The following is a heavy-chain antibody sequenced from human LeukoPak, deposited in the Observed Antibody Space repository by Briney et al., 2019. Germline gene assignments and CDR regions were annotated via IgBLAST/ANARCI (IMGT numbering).Heavy chain of an antibody. V-gene: IGHV3-23*01. J-gene: IGHJ5*02. CDR1: GFTFSSYA. CDR3: ARGFYDGVNWFDP. D-gene: IGHD5/OR15-5a*01. Sequence: GGSLRLSCAASGFTFSSYAMGWVRQASGKGLEWVSAISGDGGWTDYTDSVKGRFTISRDNAKNSLYLQMNSLRAEDTAVYYCARGFYDGVNWFDPWGQGTLVTVSS. CDR2: ISGDGGWT.